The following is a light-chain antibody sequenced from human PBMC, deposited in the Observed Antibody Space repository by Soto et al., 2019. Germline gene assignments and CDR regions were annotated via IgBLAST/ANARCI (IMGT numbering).Light chain of an antibody. Sequence: QSVLTQPASVSGSPGQSITISCSGTRSDIGSYNYVAWYQQFPGKTPKILIYGVSNRPSGVSSRFSGSKSGNTASLTISGLQAEDEADYYCISYTGSSTSYVFXSGTKV. CDR2: GVS. V-gene: IGLV2-14*01. CDR3: ISYTGSSTSYV. CDR1: RSDIGSYNY. J-gene: IGLJ1*01.